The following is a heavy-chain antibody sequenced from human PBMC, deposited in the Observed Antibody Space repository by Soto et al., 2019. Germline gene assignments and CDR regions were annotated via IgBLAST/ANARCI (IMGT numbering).Heavy chain of an antibody. J-gene: IGHJ6*02. D-gene: IGHD5-18*01. CDR2: VKYDGSTT. Sequence: EVQLVESGGGLVQPGGSLRLSCVASGFTFSTYWMHWVHQAPGKGLVWVSRVKYDGSTTSYADSVKGRFTFSRDYAKNTVYLQMNSLTAEDTGVYYCARGIRNYYGVDVWGQGTTVTVSS. CDR3: ARGIRNYYGVDV. CDR1: GFTFSTYW. V-gene: IGHV3-74*01.